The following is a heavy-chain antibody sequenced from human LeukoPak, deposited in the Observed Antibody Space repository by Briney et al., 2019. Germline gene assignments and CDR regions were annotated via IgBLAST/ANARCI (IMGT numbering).Heavy chain of an antibody. CDR1: GYSFSIYW. J-gene: IGHJ4*02. CDR2: IYPGDSDT. V-gene: IGHV5-51*01. Sequence: GESLKISCNGSGYSFSIYWIGWVRQMPGKGLEWMGIIYPGDSDTRYSPSFQGQVTISADKSISTAYLQWSSLKASDTAMYYCARFLSSSYYFDYWGQGTLVTVSS. D-gene: IGHD6-6*01. CDR3: ARFLSSSYYFDY.